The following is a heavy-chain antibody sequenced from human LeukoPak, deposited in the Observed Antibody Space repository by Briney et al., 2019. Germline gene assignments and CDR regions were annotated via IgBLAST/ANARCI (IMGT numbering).Heavy chain of an antibody. D-gene: IGHD3-9*01. CDR3: TRLYFDSSGPSDY. J-gene: IGHJ4*02. V-gene: IGHV3-72*01. CDR1: GFTFSNYA. Sequence: GSLRLSCAASGFTFSNYAMSWVRQAPGKGLEWVGRSRNKANSYSTEYAASAKGRFTISRDDSKNSLHLQMNSLETEDTAVYYCTRLYFDSSGPSDYWGQGTLVTVSA. CDR2: SRNKANSYST.